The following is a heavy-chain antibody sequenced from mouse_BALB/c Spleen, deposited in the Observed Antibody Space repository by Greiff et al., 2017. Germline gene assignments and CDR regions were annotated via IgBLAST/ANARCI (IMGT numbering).Heavy chain of an antibody. V-gene: IGHV14-3*02. CDR3: ARGYDYYAMDD. CDR1: GFNIKDTY. J-gene: IGHJ4*01. D-gene: IGHD3-1*01. Sequence: VQLQQSGAELVKPGASVKLSCTASGFNIKDTYMHWVKQRPEQGLEWIGRIDPANGNTKYDPKFQGKATITADTSSNTAYLQLSSLTSEDTAVYYCARGYDYYAMDDWGQGTSVTVSS. CDR2: IDPANGNT.